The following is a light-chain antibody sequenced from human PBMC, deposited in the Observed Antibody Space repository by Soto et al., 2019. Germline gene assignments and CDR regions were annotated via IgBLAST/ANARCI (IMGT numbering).Light chain of an antibody. CDR1: QSVSSN. V-gene: IGKV3-15*01. CDR2: GAS. Sequence: EIVTTQSPATLSVSPGERATLSCRASQSVSSNLAWYQQKPGQAPRLVIYGASTRATGIPARFSGSGSGTEFTLAISSLQSEDFAVYYCQQYTNWPPITFGQGTRLEI. J-gene: IGKJ5*01. CDR3: QQYTNWPPIT.